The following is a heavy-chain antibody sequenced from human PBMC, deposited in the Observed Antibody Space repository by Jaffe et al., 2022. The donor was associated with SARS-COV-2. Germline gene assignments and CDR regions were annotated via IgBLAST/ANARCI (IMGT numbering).Heavy chain of an antibody. CDR1: GFTFSSYA. V-gene: IGHV3-23*01. CDR3: AKDHAPREYYYGSGSYFY. CDR2: ISGSGGST. J-gene: IGHJ4*02. Sequence: EVQLLESGGGLVQPGGSLRLSCAASGFTFSSYAMSWVRQAPGKGLEWVSAISGSGGSTYYADSVKGRFTISRDNSKNTLYLQMNSLRAEDTAVYYCAKDHAPREYYYGSGSYFYWGQGTLVTVSS. D-gene: IGHD3-10*01.